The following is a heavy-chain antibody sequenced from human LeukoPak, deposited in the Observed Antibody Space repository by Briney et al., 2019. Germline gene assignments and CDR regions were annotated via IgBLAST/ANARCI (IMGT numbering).Heavy chain of an antibody. Sequence: GGSLRLSCAASGFTVSSFWMHWVRQAPGKGLVWVSRISSDGSNTYYADSVKGRFTISRDNAKNSLYLQMNSLRAEDTAVYYCSLPPYYDFWSGRDWGQGTLVTVSS. CDR1: GFTVSSFW. CDR3: SLPPYYDFWSGRD. V-gene: IGHV3-74*01. J-gene: IGHJ4*02. CDR2: ISSDGSNT. D-gene: IGHD3-3*01.